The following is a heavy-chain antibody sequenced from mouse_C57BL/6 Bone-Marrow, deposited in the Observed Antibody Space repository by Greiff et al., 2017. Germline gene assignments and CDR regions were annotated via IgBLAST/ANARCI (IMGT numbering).Heavy chain of an antibody. D-gene: IGHD2-4*01. J-gene: IGHJ2*01. CDR3: AREGYDYDGGGY. CDR1: GYTFTSYW. Sequence: VQLQQSGAELVKPGASVKLSCKASGYTFTSYWMHWVKQRPGQGLEWIGMIHPNSGSTNYNEKFKSKATLTVDKSSSTAYMQLSSLTSEDSAVYYCAREGYDYDGGGYWGQGTTLTVSS. V-gene: IGHV1-64*01. CDR2: IHPNSGST.